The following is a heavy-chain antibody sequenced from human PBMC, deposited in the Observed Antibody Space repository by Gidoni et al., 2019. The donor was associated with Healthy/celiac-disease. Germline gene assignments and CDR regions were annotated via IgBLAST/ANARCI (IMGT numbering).Heavy chain of an antibody. CDR2: IYHSGST. Sequence: QVPLQASGPGLFKPAGTLSPTRAVPGGSISSSNSWSWVRQPPGKGLEWIGEIYHSGSTNYNPSLKSRVTISVDKSKNQFSLKLSSVTAADTAVYYCARTSLDAFDIWGQGTMVTVSS. CDR3: ARTSLDAFDI. V-gene: IGHV4-4*02. J-gene: IGHJ3*02. CDR1: GGSISSSNS.